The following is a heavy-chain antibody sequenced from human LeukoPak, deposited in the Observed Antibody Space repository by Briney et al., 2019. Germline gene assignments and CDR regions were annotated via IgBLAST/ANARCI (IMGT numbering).Heavy chain of an antibody. V-gene: IGHV3-74*01. CDR2: IDSDGRST. D-gene: IGHD3-10*01. J-gene: IGHJ4*02. Sequence: GWSLRLSCAASGFSFRSYWMNWVRQAPGKGLVWVSRIDSDGRSTTYADSVKGRFTISRDNAKNTLFLQMNSLRVEDTAVYYCTRGGLWFGAFLDYWGQGTRVTVSS. CDR1: GFSFRSYW. CDR3: TRGGLWFGAFLDY.